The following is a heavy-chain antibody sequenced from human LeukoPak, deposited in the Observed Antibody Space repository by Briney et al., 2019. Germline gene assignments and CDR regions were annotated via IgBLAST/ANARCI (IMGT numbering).Heavy chain of an antibody. Sequence: SETLSLTCTVSGGSISSSSYYWGWLRQPPGKGRERIGSIYYSGSTYYNPSLKSRVTISVDTSKNQFSLKLSSVTAADTAVYYCARERADVYGSGSNTHDYWGQGTPVTVSS. CDR3: ARERADVYGSGSNTHDY. CDR1: GGSISSSSYY. J-gene: IGHJ4*02. CDR2: IYYSGST. D-gene: IGHD3-10*01. V-gene: IGHV4-39*07.